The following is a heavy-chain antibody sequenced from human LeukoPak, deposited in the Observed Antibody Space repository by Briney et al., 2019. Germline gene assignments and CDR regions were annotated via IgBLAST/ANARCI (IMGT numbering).Heavy chain of an antibody. D-gene: IGHD3-22*01. CDR2: IIPIFGIV. CDR1: GGTLSSYA. J-gene: IGHJ4*02. CDR3: ARADSSGYSLDENFDY. V-gene: IGHV1-69*04. Sequence: GASVKVSCKASGGTLSSYAINWVRQAAGQGLELIGRIIPIFGIVNYAQNFQGRVTITADKSTNTAYMELSSLRSEDTAFYYCARADSSGYSLDENFDYWGQGTLVTVSS.